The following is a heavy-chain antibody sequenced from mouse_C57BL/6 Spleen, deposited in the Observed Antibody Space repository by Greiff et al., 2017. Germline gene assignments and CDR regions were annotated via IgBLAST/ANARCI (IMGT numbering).Heavy chain of an antibody. CDR3: ARSDYSNYGYFDV. Sequence: VHVKQSGPELVKPGASVKMSCKASGYTFTDYNMHWVKQSHGKSLEWIGYINPNNGGTSYNQKFKGKATLTVNKSSSTAYMELRSLTSEESAVYDCARSDYSNYGYFDVWGTGTTVTVSS. D-gene: IGHD2-5*01. CDR1: GYTFTDYN. V-gene: IGHV1-22*01. J-gene: IGHJ1*03. CDR2: INPNNGGT.